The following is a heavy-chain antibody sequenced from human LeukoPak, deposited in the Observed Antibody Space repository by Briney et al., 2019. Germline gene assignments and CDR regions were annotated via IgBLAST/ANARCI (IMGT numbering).Heavy chain of an antibody. CDR2: IRSKANSYAT. CDR1: GFTFSGSA. V-gene: IGHV3-73*01. D-gene: IGHD4-23*01. Sequence: GGSLRLSCAASGFTFSGSAMHWVRQASGKGLEWVGRIRSKANSYATAYAASVKGRFTISRDDSKNTAYLQMNSLKTEDTAVYYCTRGGNSSGDYYYYYMDVGGKGTTVTVSS. J-gene: IGHJ6*03. CDR3: TRGGNSSGDYYYYYMDV.